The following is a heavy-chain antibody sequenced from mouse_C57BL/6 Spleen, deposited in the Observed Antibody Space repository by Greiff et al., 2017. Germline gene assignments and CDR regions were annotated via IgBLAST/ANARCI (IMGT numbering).Heavy chain of an antibody. V-gene: IGHV1-64*01. CDR3: ARTGSDGYYGGD. Sequence: QVQLQQPGAELVKPGASVKLSCKASGYTFTSYWMHWVKQRPGQGLEWIGMIHPNSGSTNYNEKFKSKATLTVDKSSSTAYMLLSSLTSEDSAVXYCARTGSDGYYGGDWGQGTTVTVSS. D-gene: IGHD2-3*01. CDR2: IHPNSGST. CDR1: GYTFTSYW. J-gene: IGHJ2*01.